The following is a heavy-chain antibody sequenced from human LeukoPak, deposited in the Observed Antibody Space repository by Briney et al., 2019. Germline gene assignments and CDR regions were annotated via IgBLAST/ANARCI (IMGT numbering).Heavy chain of an antibody. Sequence: GGSLRLSCAASGFTFSSYAMNWVRQAPGKGLEWVSGISGGGSTYYADSVKGRFTISRDNSRNTLYLQMNSLRDEDTAVYYCAKGRSCSGGSCYFDYWGQGTLVTVSS. CDR1: GFTFSSYA. D-gene: IGHD2-15*01. V-gene: IGHV3-23*01. CDR2: ISGGGST. J-gene: IGHJ4*02. CDR3: AKGRSCSGGSCYFDY.